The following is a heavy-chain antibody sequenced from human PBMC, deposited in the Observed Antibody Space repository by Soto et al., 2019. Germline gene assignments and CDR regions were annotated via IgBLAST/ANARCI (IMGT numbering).Heavy chain of an antibody. CDR1: GFSLSTSGVG. D-gene: IGHD3-22*01. CDR3: AHRRRGEYYYDPFDY. Sequence: GPTLVNPTQSLSLPCTFSGFSLSTSGVGVGWIRQPPGKALEWLALIYWDDDKRYSPSLKSRLTITKDTSKNQVVLTMTNMDPVDTATYYCAHRRRGEYYYDPFDYWGQGTLVTVSS. J-gene: IGHJ4*02. V-gene: IGHV2-5*02. CDR2: IYWDDDK.